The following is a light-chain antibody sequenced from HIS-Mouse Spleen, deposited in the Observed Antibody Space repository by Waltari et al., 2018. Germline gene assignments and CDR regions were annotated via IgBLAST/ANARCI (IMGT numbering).Light chain of an antibody. CDR1: QSISSW. Sequence: DIQMTQSPSTLSASVGDRVTITCRASQSISSWLAWYQQKPGKAPKLPIYKASSLASGLPSRFSGSGSGTEFTLTISSLQPDDFATYYCQQYNSYSLTFGGGTKVVIK. J-gene: IGKJ4*01. CDR3: QQYNSYSLT. V-gene: IGKV1-5*03. CDR2: KAS.